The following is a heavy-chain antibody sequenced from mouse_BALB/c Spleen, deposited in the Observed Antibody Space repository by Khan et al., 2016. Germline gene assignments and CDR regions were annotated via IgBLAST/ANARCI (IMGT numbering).Heavy chain of an antibody. J-gene: IGHJ4*01. D-gene: IGHD2-3*01. V-gene: IGHV1-15*01. Sequence: QVQLQQSGAELVRPGASVKLSCKALGYTFTDYEMHWVKQTPVHGLEWIGTIHPGSGGTAYNQKLKGKATLTADNSYSTAYMELSSLKTEDSAVSYYTNRRYSAGYFLDIDYWGPGSSFTVSS. CDR3: TNRRYSAGYFLDIDY. CDR2: IHPGSGGT. CDR1: GYTFTDYE.